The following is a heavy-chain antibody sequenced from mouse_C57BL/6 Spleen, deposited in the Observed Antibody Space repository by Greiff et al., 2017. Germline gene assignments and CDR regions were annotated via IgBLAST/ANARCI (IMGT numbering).Heavy chain of an antibody. CDR2: ISSGSSTI. Sequence: EVNVVESGGGLVKPGGSLKLSCAASGFTFSDYGMHWVRQAPEKGLEWVAYISSGSSTIYYADTVKGRFTISRDNAKNTLFLQMTSLRSEDTAMYYCARGGNYEAMDYWGQGTSVTVSS. J-gene: IGHJ4*01. D-gene: IGHD2-1*01. CDR1: GFTFSDYG. V-gene: IGHV5-17*01. CDR3: ARGGNYEAMDY.